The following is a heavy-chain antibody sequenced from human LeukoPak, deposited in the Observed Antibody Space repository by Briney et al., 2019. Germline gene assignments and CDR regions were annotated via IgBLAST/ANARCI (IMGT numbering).Heavy chain of an antibody. Sequence: STSNIYAFYADSVRGRFTISRDNSQNSVYLVMNSLRAEDTAVYYCARERDTSMVALDSWGQGTLVTVSS. V-gene: IGHV3-21*06. CDR2: STSNIYA. CDR3: ARERDTSMVALDS. J-gene: IGHJ4*02. D-gene: IGHD5-18*01.